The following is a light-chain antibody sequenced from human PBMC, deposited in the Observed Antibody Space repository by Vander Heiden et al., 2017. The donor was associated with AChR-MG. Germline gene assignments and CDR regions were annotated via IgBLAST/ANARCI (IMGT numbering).Light chain of an antibody. Sequence: DIEMTQSPSTLSASVGDRVTITCRASQSISSWLAWYQQKPGKAPKLLIYKASSLESGVPSRFSGSGSGTEFTLTISSLQPDDFATYYCQQYNSYPYTFGQGTKLEIK. CDR1: QSISSW. V-gene: IGKV1-5*03. J-gene: IGKJ2*01. CDR2: KAS. CDR3: QQYNSYPYT.